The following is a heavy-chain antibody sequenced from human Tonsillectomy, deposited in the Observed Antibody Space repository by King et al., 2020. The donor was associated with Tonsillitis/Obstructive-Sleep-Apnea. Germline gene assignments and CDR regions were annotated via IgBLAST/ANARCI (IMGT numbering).Heavy chain of an antibody. V-gene: IGHV4-39*01. Sequence: QLQESGPGLVKPSETLSLSCTVSGGSIRIDSYYLGWIRQPPGKGLEWIGIIYYSWDTYYDPSLKSRVTISVDTSRNQFSLKLSSVTATDTAIYYCTRHLSDLHHYYYMDVWGKGTTVTVSS. CDR3: TRHLSDLHHYYYMDV. CDR1: GGSIRIDSYY. CDR2: IYYSWDT. J-gene: IGHJ6*03.